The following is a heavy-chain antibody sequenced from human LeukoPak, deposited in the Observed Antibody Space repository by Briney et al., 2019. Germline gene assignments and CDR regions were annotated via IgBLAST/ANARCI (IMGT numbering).Heavy chain of an antibody. V-gene: IGHV3-7*01. CDR1: GFTFSSYW. J-gene: IGHJ6*03. CDR3: ARTTEGSGWYNYYYYMDV. CDR2: IKQDGSEK. D-gene: IGHD6-19*01. Sequence: PGGSLRLSCAASGFTFSSYWMSWVRQAPGKGLEWVANIKQDGSEKYYVDSVKGRFTISRDNAKNSLYLQMNSLRAEDTAVYYCARTTEGSGWYNYYYYMDVWGKGTTVTVSS.